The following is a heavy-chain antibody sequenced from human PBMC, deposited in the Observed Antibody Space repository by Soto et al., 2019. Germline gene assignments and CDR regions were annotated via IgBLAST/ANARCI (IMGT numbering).Heavy chain of an antibody. J-gene: IGHJ4*02. D-gene: IGHD2-2*01. V-gene: IGHV3-21*01. CDR2: ISSSSSYI. Sequence: GGSLRLSCAASGFTFSSYSMNWVRQAPGKGLEWVSSISSSSSYIYYADSVKGRFTISRDNAKNSLYLQMNSLRAEDTAVYYCAREYQLLSHNFDYWGQGTLVTVSS. CDR1: GFTFSSYS. CDR3: AREYQLLSHNFDY.